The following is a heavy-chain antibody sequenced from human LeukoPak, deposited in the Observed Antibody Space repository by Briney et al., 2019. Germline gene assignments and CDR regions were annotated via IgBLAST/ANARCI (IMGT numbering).Heavy chain of an antibody. CDR3: ATGAQRGYSSTWPLLVDY. D-gene: IGHD6-13*01. V-gene: IGHV1-8*01. J-gene: IGHJ4*02. Sequence: ASVKVSCKASGYTFTSYDINWVRQATGQGLEWMGWMNPNSGNTGYALKFQGRVTITADKSTSTVYMELSSLRSEDTAVYYCATGAQRGYSSTWPLLVDYWGQGTLVTVSS. CDR2: MNPNSGNT. CDR1: GYTFTSYD.